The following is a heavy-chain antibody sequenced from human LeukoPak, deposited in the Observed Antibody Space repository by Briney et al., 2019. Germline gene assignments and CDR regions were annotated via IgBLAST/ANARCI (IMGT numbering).Heavy chain of an antibody. D-gene: IGHD1-26*01. Sequence: PSQTLSLTCTVSGGSISSGSYYWSWIRQPAGKGLEWIGRIYTSGSTNCNPSLKSRVTISVDTSKNQFSLKLSSVTAADTAVYYCARGPPTTALTYFQHWGQGTLVTVSS. CDR2: IYTSGST. CDR3: ARGPPTTALTYFQH. J-gene: IGHJ1*01. CDR1: GGSISSGSYY. V-gene: IGHV4-61*02.